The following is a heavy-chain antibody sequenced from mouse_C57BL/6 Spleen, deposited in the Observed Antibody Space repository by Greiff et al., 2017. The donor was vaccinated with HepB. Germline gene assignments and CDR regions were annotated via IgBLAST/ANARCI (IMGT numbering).Heavy chain of an antibody. J-gene: IGHJ3*01. CDR2: ISSGSSTI. V-gene: IGHV5-17*01. CDR3: ARPYGNYAWFAY. D-gene: IGHD2-1*01. Sequence: DVHLVESGGGLVKPGGSLKLSCAASGFTFSDYGMHWVRQAPEKGLEWVAYISSGSSTIYYADTVKGRFTISRDNAKNTLFLQMTSLRSEDTAMYYCARPYGNYAWFAYWGQGTLVTVSA. CDR1: GFTFSDYG.